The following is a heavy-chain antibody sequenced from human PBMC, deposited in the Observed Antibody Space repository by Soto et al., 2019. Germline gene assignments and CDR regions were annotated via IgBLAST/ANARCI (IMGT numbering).Heavy chain of an antibody. CDR2: IYHSGST. CDR3: ARWDGIMYYFDF. Sequence: PXETLSLTCTVSGCSITSYYWSWIRQPPGKGLEWIGYIYHSGSTNYNPSLKSRVTISVDTSKNQFSLKVSSVTAADTAVYYCARWDGIMYYFDFWGQGTLVTVSS. J-gene: IGHJ4*02. CDR1: GCSITSYY. D-gene: IGHD1-1*01. V-gene: IGHV4-59*01.